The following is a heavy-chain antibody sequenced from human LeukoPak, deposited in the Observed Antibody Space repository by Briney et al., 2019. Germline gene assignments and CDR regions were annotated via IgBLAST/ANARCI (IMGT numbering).Heavy chain of an antibody. CDR2: INPNSGGT. CDR3: ARGIVGATTGD. CDR1: VYTFTGYY. V-gene: IGHV1-2*02. Sequence: AASVTVSFKASVYTFTGYYMHWVRQAPGQGLEWMGWINPNSGGTNYAQKFQGRVTMTRDTPISTAYMELSRLRSDDTAVYYCARGIVGATTGDWGQGTLVTVSS. J-gene: IGHJ4*02. D-gene: IGHD1-26*01.